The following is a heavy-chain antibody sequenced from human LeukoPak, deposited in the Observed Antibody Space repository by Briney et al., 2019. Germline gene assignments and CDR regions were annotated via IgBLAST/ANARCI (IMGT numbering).Heavy chain of an antibody. D-gene: IGHD3-22*01. Sequence: PGGSLRLSCAASGFTFSDYYMSWIRQAPGKGLEWVSYISSSGSTIYYADSVKGRFTISRDNAKNSLYLQMNSLRAEDTAVYYCARVFRSTYYYDSSGYYYDYFDYWGQGTLVTVSS. J-gene: IGHJ4*02. CDR3: ARVFRSTYYYDSSGYYYDYFDY. CDR1: GFTFSDYY. V-gene: IGHV3-11*04. CDR2: ISSSGSTI.